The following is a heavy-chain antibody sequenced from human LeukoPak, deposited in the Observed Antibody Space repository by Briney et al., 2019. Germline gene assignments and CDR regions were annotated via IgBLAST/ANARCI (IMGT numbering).Heavy chain of an antibody. D-gene: IGHD2-8*01. CDR3: AREDTGVAFDI. CDR2: ISGSGIK. V-gene: IGHV3-69-1*02. J-gene: IGHJ3*02. CDR1: GFKFNLYA. Sequence: GGSLRLSCATSGFKFNLYAMTWVRQAPGKGLEWVSYISGSGIKHYADSVKGRFTISRDNAKNSLYLQMNSLRVEDTAVYYCAREDTGVAFDIWGQGTTVTV.